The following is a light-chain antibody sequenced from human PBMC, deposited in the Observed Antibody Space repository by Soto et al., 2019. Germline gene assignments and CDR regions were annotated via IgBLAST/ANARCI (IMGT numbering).Light chain of an antibody. V-gene: IGKV3-11*01. CDR1: QSVSSY. J-gene: IGKJ5*01. Sequence: EIVLTQSPATLSLSPGERATLSCRASQSVSSYLAWYQQKPGQAPRLLIYDASSRATGIPARFSGSGSGTDFTPTISSLQPEDFAVYYCQLRSKWPPITFGQGTRLEIK. CDR2: DAS. CDR3: QLRSKWPPIT.